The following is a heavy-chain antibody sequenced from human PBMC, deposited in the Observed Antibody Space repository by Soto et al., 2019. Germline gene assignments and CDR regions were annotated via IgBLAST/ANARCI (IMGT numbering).Heavy chain of an antibody. CDR1: GFTFSSYG. CDR3: ARGEDIVVVPAAIRKNWFDP. CDR2: IWYDGSNK. D-gene: IGHD2-2*02. J-gene: IGHJ5*02. Sequence: QVQLVESGGGVVQPGRSLRLSCAASGFTFSSYGMHWVRQAPGKGLEWVAVIWYDGSNKYYADSVKGRFTISRDNSKNTLYLQMNSLRAEDTAVYYCARGEDIVVVPAAIRKNWFDPWGQGTLVTVSS. V-gene: IGHV3-33*01.